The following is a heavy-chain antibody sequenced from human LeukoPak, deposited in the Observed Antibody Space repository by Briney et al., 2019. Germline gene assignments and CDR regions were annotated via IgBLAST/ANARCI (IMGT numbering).Heavy chain of an antibody. J-gene: IGHJ4*02. CDR3: ARDYCSGGSCYLDY. Sequence: NIKQDGSEKYYVDSVKGRFTISRDNAKNSLYLQMNSLRAEDTAVYYCARDYCSGGSCYLDYWGQGTLVTVSS. D-gene: IGHD2-15*01. V-gene: IGHV3-7*01. CDR2: IKQDGSEK.